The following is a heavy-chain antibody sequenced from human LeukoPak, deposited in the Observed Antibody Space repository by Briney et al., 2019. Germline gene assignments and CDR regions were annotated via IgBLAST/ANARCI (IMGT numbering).Heavy chain of an antibody. J-gene: IGHJ4*02. CDR3: ARGLRTGGTYAVDY. V-gene: IGHV4-39*01. CDR2: ISYSGGT. D-gene: IGHD4-17*01. Sequence: SETLSLTCTVSGGSISSSGYYWGWIRQPPGKGLEWIGSISYSGGTYYNPSLRSRVTISVDTSKNQFSFHLHSVTAADTALYFCARGLRTGGTYAVDYWGQGTLVTVSS. CDR1: GGSISSSGYY.